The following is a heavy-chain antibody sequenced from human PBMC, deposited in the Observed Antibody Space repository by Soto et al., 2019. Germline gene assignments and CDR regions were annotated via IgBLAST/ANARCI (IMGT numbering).Heavy chain of an antibody. V-gene: IGHV3-30*18. CDR2: ISYDGGNK. D-gene: IGHD5-18*01. J-gene: IGHJ4*02. CDR1: GFTFSSYG. Sequence: GGSLRLSCAASGFTFSSYGMHWVRQAPGKGLEWVAVISYDGGNKYYADSVKGRFTISRDNSKNTLYLQMNSLRAEDTAVYYCAKDLYSYPDYWGQGTLVTVSS. CDR3: AKDLYSYPDY.